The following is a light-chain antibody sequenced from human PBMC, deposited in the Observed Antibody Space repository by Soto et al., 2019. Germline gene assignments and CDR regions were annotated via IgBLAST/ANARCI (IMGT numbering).Light chain of an antibody. CDR3: QQYNNWPLWT. Sequence: EIVRTQSPATLSVSPGERATLSCRASQSVSSNLAWYQQKPGQAPRLLIYGASTRATGIPASFSGSGSGTEFTLTISSLQSEDFAVYYCQQYNNWPLWTFGQGTKVEIK. CDR1: QSVSSN. CDR2: GAS. J-gene: IGKJ1*01. V-gene: IGKV3-15*01.